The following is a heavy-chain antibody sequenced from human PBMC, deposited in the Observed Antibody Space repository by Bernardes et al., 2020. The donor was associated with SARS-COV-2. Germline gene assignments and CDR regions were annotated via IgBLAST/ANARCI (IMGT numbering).Heavy chain of an antibody. J-gene: IGHJ2*01. CDR3: ARAVWGIGYFDL. V-gene: IGHV4-34*01. Sequence: SETLSLTCAVYGCSLSGYYWNWIRQPPGKGLEWIGSINYSGSTNYNPSFTSRVTISVDTSTNKFSLQLSSVTAADTAGYYCARAVWGIGYFDLWGRGTLVTVSS. CDR1: GCSLSGYY. D-gene: IGHD3-16*01. CDR2: INYSGST.